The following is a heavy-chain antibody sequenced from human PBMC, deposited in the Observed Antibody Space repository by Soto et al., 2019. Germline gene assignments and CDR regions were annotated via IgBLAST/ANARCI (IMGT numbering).Heavy chain of an antibody. CDR3: ARRESGSYLAALDL. D-gene: IGHD1-26*01. Sequence: GEALKISCKGSGYSFTSYWIGWVRQMPGKGLEWMGIIYPGDSDTRYGPSFQGQVTISADKSISTAYLQWSSLKASDTAMYYSARRESGSYLAALDLWGQGTMVNVSS. CDR2: IYPGDSDT. J-gene: IGHJ3*01. CDR1: GYSFTSYW. V-gene: IGHV5-51*01.